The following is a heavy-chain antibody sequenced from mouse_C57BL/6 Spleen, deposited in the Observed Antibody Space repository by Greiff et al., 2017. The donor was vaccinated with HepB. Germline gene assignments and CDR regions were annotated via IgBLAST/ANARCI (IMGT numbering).Heavy chain of an antibody. D-gene: IGHD2-4*01. CDR1: GYTFTDYE. J-gene: IGHJ2*01. V-gene: IGHV1-15*01. CDR3: TRTRDYDGGDYFDY. Sequence: VQLVESGAELVRPGASVTLSCKASGYTFTDYEMHWVKQTPVHGLEWIGAIDPETGGTAYNQKFKGKAILTADKSSSTAYMELRSLTSEDSAVYYCTRTRDYDGGDYFDYWGQGTTLTVSS. CDR2: IDPETGGT.